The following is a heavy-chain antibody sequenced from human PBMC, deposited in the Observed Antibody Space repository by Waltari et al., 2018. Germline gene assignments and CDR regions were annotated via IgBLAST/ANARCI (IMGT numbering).Heavy chain of an antibody. D-gene: IGHD6-19*01. V-gene: IGHV4-59*08. Sequence: QVQLQESGPGLVKPSETLSLTCTVSGGSINNYYWSWIRQPPGKELEWIGYIYYSGNTIYNPSLESRVTMSADTSKNQFSLKLSSVTAADTAVYYCARGMSSVWYGPFDYWGQGTLVTVSS. CDR3: ARGMSSVWYGPFDY. CDR2: IYYSGNT. CDR1: GGSINNYY. J-gene: IGHJ4*02.